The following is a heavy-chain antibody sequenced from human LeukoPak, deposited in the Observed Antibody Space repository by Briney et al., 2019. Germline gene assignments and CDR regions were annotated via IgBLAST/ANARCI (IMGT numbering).Heavy chain of an antibody. CDR3: ARAYYGSGSYYPYYYYYMDV. Sequence: ASVKVSCKASGYTFTSYDINWVRQATGQGLEWMGWMNPNSGDTGYAQKFQGRVTMTRNTSISTAYMELSSLRSEDTAVYYCARAYYGSGSYYPYYYYYMDVWGKGTTVTVSS. V-gene: IGHV1-8*01. CDR2: MNPNSGDT. J-gene: IGHJ6*03. CDR1: GYTFTSYD. D-gene: IGHD3-10*01.